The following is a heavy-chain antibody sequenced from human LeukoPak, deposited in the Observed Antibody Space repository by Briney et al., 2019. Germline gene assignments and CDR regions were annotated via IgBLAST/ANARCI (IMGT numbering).Heavy chain of an antibody. J-gene: IGHJ5*02. CDR3: ARDFLSDSSDDYYVWFDP. CDR2: ISPDSGGT. V-gene: IGHV1-2*02. CDR1: GYTFTGYY. Sequence: ASVKVSCKASGYTFTGYYMHWVRQAPGQGLEWMGWISPDSGGTNYAQKFQGRVTMTRDTSISTAYMELSRLRSDDTAIYYCARDFLSDSSDDYYVWFDPWGQGTLVTVSS. D-gene: IGHD3-22*01.